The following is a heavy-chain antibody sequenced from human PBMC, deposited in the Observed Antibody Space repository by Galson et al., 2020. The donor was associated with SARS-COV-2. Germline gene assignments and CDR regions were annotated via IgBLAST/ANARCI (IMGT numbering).Heavy chain of an antibody. Sequence: SETLSLTCTVSGGSISSSSYYWGWIRQPPGKGLEWIGSIYYSGSTYYNPSLKSRVTISVDTSKNHFSLKLSSVTAADTAVYYCARDWGATNSYYFDYWGQGTLVTVSS. CDR1: GGSISSSSYY. D-gene: IGHD5-12*01. J-gene: IGHJ4*02. CDR2: IYYSGST. CDR3: ARDWGATNSYYFDY. V-gene: IGHV4-39*07.